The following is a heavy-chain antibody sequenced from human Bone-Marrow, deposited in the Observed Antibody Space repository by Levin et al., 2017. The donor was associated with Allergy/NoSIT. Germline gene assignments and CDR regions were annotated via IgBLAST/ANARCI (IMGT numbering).Heavy chain of an antibody. CDR1: GYTFTDYG. J-gene: IGHJ4*02. CDR2: ISAYNGNT. V-gene: IGHV1-18*04. D-gene: IGHD5-18*01. CDR3: ARDLLVYRRGYSYGYFGGAY. Sequence: GASVKVSCKASGYTFTDYGITWVRQAPGQGLECMGWISAYNGNTRYAQKFQGRVTMTTDTSTSTAYMELRGLRSDDTAVYYCARDLLVYRRGYSYGYFGGAYWGQGTLVTVSS.